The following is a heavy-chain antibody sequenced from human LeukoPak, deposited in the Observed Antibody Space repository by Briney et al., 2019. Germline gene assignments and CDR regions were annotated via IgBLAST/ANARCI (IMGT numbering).Heavy chain of an antibody. D-gene: IGHD6-13*01. CDR2: MNPNSGNT. J-gene: IGHJ4*02. V-gene: IGHV1-8*01. Sequence: XSXKAXGYXXTSYXINWVRQATGQGLEWMGWMNPNSGNTGYAQKFQGRVTMTRNTSISTAYMELSSLRSEDTAVYYCASSIAAAGTGYWGQGTLVTVSS. CDR3: ASSIAAAGTGY. CDR1: GYXXTSYX.